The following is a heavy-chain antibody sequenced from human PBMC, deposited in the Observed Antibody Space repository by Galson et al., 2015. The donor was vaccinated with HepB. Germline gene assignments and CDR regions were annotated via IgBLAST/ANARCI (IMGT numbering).Heavy chain of an antibody. V-gene: IGHV6-1*01. J-gene: IGHJ6*03. CDR1: GDSVSSNSAA. D-gene: IGHD1-26*01. Sequence: CAISGDSVSSNSAAWNWIRQSPSRGLEWLGRTYYRSKWYNDYAVSVKSRITINPDTSKNQFSLQLNSVTPEDTAVYYCAREGPGATYYYYYMDVWGKGTTFTVSS. CDR2: TYYRSKWYN. CDR3: AREGPGATYYYYYMDV.